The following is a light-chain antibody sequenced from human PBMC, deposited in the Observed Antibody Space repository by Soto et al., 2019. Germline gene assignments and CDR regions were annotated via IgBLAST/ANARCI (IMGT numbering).Light chain of an antibody. CDR3: QQRMNWPPLT. J-gene: IGKJ4*01. V-gene: IGKV3-11*01. Sequence: EVVLTQSPATLSLSPGERATLSCRASQSVSRYLAWYQQKPGQAPRLLIYDASNRATGIPARFSGSGSGTDFTLNISSLEPEDFAVYYCQQRMNWPPLTFGGGTKVEI. CDR2: DAS. CDR1: QSVSRY.